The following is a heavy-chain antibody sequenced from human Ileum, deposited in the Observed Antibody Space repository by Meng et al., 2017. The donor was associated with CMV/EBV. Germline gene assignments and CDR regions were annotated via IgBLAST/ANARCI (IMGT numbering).Heavy chain of an antibody. V-gene: IGHV4-39*07. D-gene: IGHD5-24*01. Sequence: RPLRWSFPGLVKVSEAMSLTCSVSADSISDGEDYLAVIRQPPGKGLEWIGSINNRDFIYYNSSLISRVTISRDTYKNQFSLKLTSVTAADTTIYYRAQMPTGRRLYFDYWGQGILVTVSS. CDR2: INNRDFI. J-gene: IGHJ4*02. CDR3: AQMPTGRRLYFDY. CDR1: ADSISDGEDY.